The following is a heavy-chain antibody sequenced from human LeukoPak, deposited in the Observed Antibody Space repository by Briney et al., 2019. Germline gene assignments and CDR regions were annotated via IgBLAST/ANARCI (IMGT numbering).Heavy chain of an antibody. CDR2: IYYSGST. CDR1: GGSISSSSDY. Sequence: SETLSLTCTVSGGSISSSSDYWGWIRQPPGKGLEWIGSIYYSGSTYYNPSLKSRVTISVDTSKNQFSLKLSSVTAADTAVYYCTAGRSDYFDFWGQGTLVTVSS. V-gene: IGHV4-39*01. D-gene: IGHD6-25*01. CDR3: TAGRSDYFDF. J-gene: IGHJ4*02.